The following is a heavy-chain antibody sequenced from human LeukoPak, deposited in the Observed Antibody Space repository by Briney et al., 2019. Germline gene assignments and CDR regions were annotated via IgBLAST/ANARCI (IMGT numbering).Heavy chain of an antibody. V-gene: IGHV3-74*01. J-gene: IGHJ4*02. CDR1: GLTFSDYW. D-gene: IGHD3-10*01. CDR2: INTDGSST. CDR3: SRGMTYYYGSGKFDY. Sequence: GGSLRLSCAASGLTFSDYWMHWVRQAPGKGLVWVSRINTDGSSTSYADSVKGRFTISRDNAKNTLYLQLNSLRAEDTAVYYCSRGMTYYYGSGKFDYWGQGTLVTVSS.